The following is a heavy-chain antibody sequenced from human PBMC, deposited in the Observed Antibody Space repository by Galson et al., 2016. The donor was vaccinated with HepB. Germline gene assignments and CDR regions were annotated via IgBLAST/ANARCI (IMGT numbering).Heavy chain of an antibody. CDR2: VIPLFGTV. D-gene: IGHD3-9*01. CDR1: GGTFSNHA. J-gene: IGHJ6*02. V-gene: IGHV1-69*13. Sequence: SVKVSCKASGGTFSNHAISWVRQAPGQGLEWMGCVIPLFGTVKFAQSFQGRVNITADESARTAYMELSSLRPEDTAIYYCARELTYYDTMTGYYKGRGPYYYSGMDVWGQGTTVTVSS. CDR3: ARELTYYDTMTGYYKGRGPYYYSGMDV.